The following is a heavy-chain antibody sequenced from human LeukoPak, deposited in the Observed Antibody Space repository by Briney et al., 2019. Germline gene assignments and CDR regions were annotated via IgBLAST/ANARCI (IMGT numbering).Heavy chain of an antibody. CDR2: INHSGSI. J-gene: IGHJ4*02. CDR1: GGSFSGYY. Sequence: NPSETLSLTCAVYGGSFSGYYWSWIRQPPGKGLEWIGEINHSGSINYNPSLKSRVTISVDTSKNQFSLKLSSVTAADTAVYYCARKKGLQYYFDYWGQGTLVTVSS. D-gene: IGHD4-11*01. CDR3: ARKKGLQYYFDY. V-gene: IGHV4-34*01.